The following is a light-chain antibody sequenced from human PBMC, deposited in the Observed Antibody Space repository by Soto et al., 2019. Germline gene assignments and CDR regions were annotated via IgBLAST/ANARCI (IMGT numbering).Light chain of an antibody. J-gene: IGLJ1*01. V-gene: IGLV2-14*01. Sequence: QSVLTQPASVSGSPGQWITISCTGTSSDVGGYNYVSWYQQHPGKAPKLMIYDVSNRPSGVSNRFSGSKSVNTASLTISGLQAEDEADYYCSSYTSSSTYVFGTGTKVPS. CDR3: SSYTSSSTYV. CDR1: SSDVGGYNY. CDR2: DVS.